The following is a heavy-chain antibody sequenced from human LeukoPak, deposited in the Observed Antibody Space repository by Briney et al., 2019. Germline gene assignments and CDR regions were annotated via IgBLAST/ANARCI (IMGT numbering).Heavy chain of an antibody. CDR3: ARSPTPGAFDI. D-gene: IGHD1-14*01. Sequence: PSETLSLTCTVSGGSISSYYWSWIRQPPGKGLEWIGYIYYSGSTNYNPSLKSRVTISVDTSKNQFSLKLSSVTAADTAVYYCARSPTPGAFDIWGQGTMVTVSS. CDR1: GGSISSYY. CDR2: IYYSGST. J-gene: IGHJ3*02. V-gene: IGHV4-59*01.